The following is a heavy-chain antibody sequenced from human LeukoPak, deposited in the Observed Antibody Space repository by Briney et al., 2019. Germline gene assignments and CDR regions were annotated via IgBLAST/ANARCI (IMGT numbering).Heavy chain of an antibody. Sequence: TGGSLRLSCAASAFTFDDYAMHWVRQAPGKGLEWVSGISWDSGSIAYADSVKGRFTISRDNAKHSLFLQVNSLRAEDTALYYCARGDFYGSGTSFIDAFDIWGQGTMVTVSS. J-gene: IGHJ3*02. V-gene: IGHV3-9*01. CDR2: ISWDSGSI. CDR1: AFTFDDYA. D-gene: IGHD3-10*01. CDR3: ARGDFYGSGTSFIDAFDI.